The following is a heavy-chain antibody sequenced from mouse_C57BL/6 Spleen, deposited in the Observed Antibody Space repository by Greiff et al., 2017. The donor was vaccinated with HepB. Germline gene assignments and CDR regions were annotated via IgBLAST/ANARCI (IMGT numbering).Heavy chain of an antibody. J-gene: IGHJ3*01. CDR3: ARSLYDYDTY. Sequence: QVQLQQSGPELVKPGASVKISCKASGYAFSSSWMNWVKQRPGKGLEWIGRIYPGDGDTNYNGKFKGKATLTADKSSSTAYMQLTSLTSEDSAVYFCARSLYDYDTYWGQGTLVTVSA. D-gene: IGHD2-4*01. V-gene: IGHV1-82*01. CDR2: IYPGDGDT. CDR1: GYAFSSSW.